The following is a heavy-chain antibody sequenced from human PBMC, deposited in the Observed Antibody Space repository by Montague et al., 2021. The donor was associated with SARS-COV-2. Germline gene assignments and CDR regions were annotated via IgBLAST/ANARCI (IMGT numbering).Heavy chain of an antibody. D-gene: IGHD3-10*01. CDR1: GDSVWSNTAA. CDR2: TNYRSKWTS. V-gene: IGHV6-1*01. Sequence: CAISGDSVWSNTAAWNWIRQSPSGGLEWLGRTNYRSKWTSDYATSVEGRISIDPDTSKNQFFLHLMSVTPEDTGVYYCVRDTGSAQAGFDAWGQGTLVTVSS. J-gene: IGHJ4*02. CDR3: VRDTGSAQAGFDA.